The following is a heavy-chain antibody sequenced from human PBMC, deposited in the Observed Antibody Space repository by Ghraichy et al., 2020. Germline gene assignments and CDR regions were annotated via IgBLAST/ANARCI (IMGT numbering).Heavy chain of an antibody. Sequence: GGSLRLSCAASGFTFSSYAMSWVRQAPGKGLEWVSAISGSGGSTYYADSVKGRFTISRDNSKNTLYLQMNSLRAEDTAVYYCAKYDYVWGSYRDPRRHGMDVWGQGTTVTVSS. V-gene: IGHV3-23*01. D-gene: IGHD3-16*02. CDR3: AKYDYVWGSYRDPRRHGMDV. CDR2: ISGSGGST. CDR1: GFTFSSYA. J-gene: IGHJ6*02.